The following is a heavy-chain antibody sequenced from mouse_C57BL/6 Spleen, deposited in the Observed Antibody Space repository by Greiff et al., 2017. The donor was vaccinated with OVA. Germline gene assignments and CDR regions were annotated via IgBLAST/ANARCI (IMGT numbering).Heavy chain of an antibody. CDR3: ARLLTGRAMDY. V-gene: IGHV5-15*01. CDR2: ISNLACSI. J-gene: IGHJ4*01. D-gene: IGHD4-1*01. CDR1: GFTFSDYG. Sequence: EVQVVESGGGLVQPGGSLKLSCAASGFTFSDYGMAWVRQAPRKGPEWVAFISNLACSIYYADTVTGRFTFSGENAKNTLYLEMSILRSEDTTMYYCARLLTGRAMDYWGKGTSVTVSS.